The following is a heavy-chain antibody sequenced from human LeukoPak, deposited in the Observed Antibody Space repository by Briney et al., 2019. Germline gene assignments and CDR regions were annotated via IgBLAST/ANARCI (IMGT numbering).Heavy chain of an antibody. D-gene: IGHD3-9*01. CDR3: AKDYDVLTGYYWGSDY. V-gene: IGHV3-23*01. J-gene: IGHJ4*02. Sequence: GGSLRLSCAASGFTFSSYAMSWVRQAPGKGLEWVSAISGSGGSTYYADSVKGRFTISRDNSKNTLYLQMNSLRAEDTAVYYCAKDYDVLTGYYWGSDYWGQGTLVTVSS. CDR2: ISGSGGST. CDR1: GFTFSSYA.